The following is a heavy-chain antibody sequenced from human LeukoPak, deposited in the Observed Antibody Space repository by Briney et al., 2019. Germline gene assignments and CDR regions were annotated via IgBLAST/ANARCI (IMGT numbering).Heavy chain of an antibody. J-gene: IGHJ4*02. CDR3: ARETEYYDFWSGYYL. CDR2: IKQDGSEQ. D-gene: IGHD3-3*01. V-gene: IGHV3-7*03. Sequence: GGSLRLSCAASGFIFSSYWMTWVRQAPGKGLEWVANIKQDGSEQYYVDSVRGRFTISRDNARNSLYLQMNSLRAEDTAVYYCARETEYYDFWSGYYLWGQGTLVTVSS. CDR1: GFIFSSYW.